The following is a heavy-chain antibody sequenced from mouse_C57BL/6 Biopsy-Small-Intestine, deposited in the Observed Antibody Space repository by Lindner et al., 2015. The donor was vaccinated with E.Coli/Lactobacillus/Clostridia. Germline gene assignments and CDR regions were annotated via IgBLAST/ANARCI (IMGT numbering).Heavy chain of an antibody. CDR2: INPNYGTT. Sequence: VQLQESGPELVKPGASVKISCKASGYSFTDYNMKWVKQSNGKSLEWIGVINPNYGTTRYNQKFKGKATLTVDQSSSAAYMQLNSLTSEDSAVYYCASDGYYPFAYWGQGTLVTVSA. D-gene: IGHD2-3*01. CDR3: ASDGYYPFAY. J-gene: IGHJ3*01. CDR1: GYSFTDYN. V-gene: IGHV1-39*01.